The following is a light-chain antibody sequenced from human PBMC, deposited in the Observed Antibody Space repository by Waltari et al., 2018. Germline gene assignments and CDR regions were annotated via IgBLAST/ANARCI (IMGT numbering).Light chain of an antibody. CDR3: QQYNGYPFT. CDR1: QGISNS. CDR2: AAS. V-gene: IGKV1-16*01. Sequence: DIQMTQSPYSVSASVGDRVTITCRASQGISNSLAWFQQRPGEAPKSLIYAASNLQSGVPSRFSGSGSGTDFSLTISSLQSEDFATYYCQQYNGYPFTFGPGTKVDVK. J-gene: IGKJ3*01.